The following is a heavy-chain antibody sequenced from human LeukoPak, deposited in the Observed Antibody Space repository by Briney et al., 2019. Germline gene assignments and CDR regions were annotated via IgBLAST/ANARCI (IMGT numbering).Heavy chain of an antibody. V-gene: IGHV1-2*02. CDR1: GYTFTGYY. Sequence: GASVKVSCTASGYTFTGYYMHWVRQAPGQGLEWMGWINPNSGGTNYAQKFQGRVTMTRDTSISTAYMELSRLRSDDTAVYYCARAEMATVDAFDIWGQGTMVTVSS. D-gene: IGHD5-24*01. J-gene: IGHJ3*02. CDR3: ARAEMATVDAFDI. CDR2: INPNSGGT.